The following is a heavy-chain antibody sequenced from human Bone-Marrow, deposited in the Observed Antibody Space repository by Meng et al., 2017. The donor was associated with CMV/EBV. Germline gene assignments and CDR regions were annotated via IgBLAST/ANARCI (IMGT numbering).Heavy chain of an antibody. V-gene: IGHV3-11*04. CDR1: GFTLSDYY. J-gene: IGHJ4*02. Sequence: GESLKIACAASGFTLSDYYMNWIRQAPGKGLEWVSYISTCGTTIVYGDSVKGRVTVSRDNAKTSLYLQMNSLRAEDTAVYYCARGYYYGLGSSPRGALWGQGTVVTVAS. CDR2: ISTCGTTI. D-gene: IGHD3-10*01. CDR3: ARGYYYGLGSSPRGAL.